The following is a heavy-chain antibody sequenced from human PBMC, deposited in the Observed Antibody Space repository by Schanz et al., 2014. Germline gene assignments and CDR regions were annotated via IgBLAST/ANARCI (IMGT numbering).Heavy chain of an antibody. CDR2: ISSSSSYI. Sequence: EVQLLESGGGLVQPGGSLRLSCAASGFTFSSYAMSWVRQAPGKGLEWVSSISSSSSYIYYADSVKGRFTISRDNAKISLYLQMNSLRVEDTAVYYCARDTSYGMDVWGQGTTVTVSS. J-gene: IGHJ6*02. CDR1: GFTFSSYA. CDR3: ARDTSYGMDV. V-gene: IGHV3-21*01.